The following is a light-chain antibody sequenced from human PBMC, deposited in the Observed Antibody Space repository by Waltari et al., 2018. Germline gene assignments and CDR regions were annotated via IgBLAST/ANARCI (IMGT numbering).Light chain of an antibody. CDR2: DVS. Sequence: QSALTQPRSVSGSPGPSVTISCPGPSSDVGGYNYVSWYQQHPGKAPKLMIYDVSKRPSGVPDRFSGSKSGNTASLTISGLQAEDEADYYCCSYAGSYTRQVFGGGTKLTVL. J-gene: IGLJ2*01. V-gene: IGLV2-11*01. CDR3: CSYAGSYTRQV. CDR1: SSDVGGYNY.